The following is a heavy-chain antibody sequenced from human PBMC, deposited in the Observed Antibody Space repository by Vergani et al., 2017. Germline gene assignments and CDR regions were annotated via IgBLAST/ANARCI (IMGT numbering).Heavy chain of an antibody. CDR2: SYTSGST. CDR3: ARQGYDSSGGAWFDP. CDR1: GGSISSGSYY. V-gene: IGHV4-61*02. Sequence: QVQLQESGPGLVKPSQTLSLTCTVPGGSISSGSYYWSWIRQPAGKGLEWIGRSYTSGSTNYNPSLKSRVTISVDTSENQFSLKLSSVTAADTAVYYCARQGYDSSGGAWFDPWGQGTLVTVSS. J-gene: IGHJ5*02. D-gene: IGHD3-22*01.